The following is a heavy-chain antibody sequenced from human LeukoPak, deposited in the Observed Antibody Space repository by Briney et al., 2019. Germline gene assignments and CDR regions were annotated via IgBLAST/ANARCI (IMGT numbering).Heavy chain of an antibody. V-gene: IGHV3-15*01. CDR3: TQEVGAVTRGG. D-gene: IGHD4-11*01. CDR2: IKSKTDGGTT. CDR1: GFTFSSYS. Sequence: GGSLRLSCAASGFTFSSYSMNWVRQAPGKGLEWVGRIKSKTDGGTTDYAAPVKGRFTISRDDSKNTLYLQMNSLKTEDTAVYYCTQEVGAVTRGGWGQGTLVTVSS. J-gene: IGHJ4*02.